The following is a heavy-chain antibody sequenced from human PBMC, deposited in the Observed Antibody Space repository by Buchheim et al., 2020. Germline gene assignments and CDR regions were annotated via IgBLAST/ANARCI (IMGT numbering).Heavy chain of an antibody. V-gene: IGHV3-23*01. CDR3: AKDQLRLVVPAAPGYYGMDV. D-gene: IGHD2-2*01. CDR2: ISGSGGST. J-gene: IGHJ6*02. Sequence: EVRLLESGGGLVQPGGSLRLSCAASGFTFSSYAMSWVRQAPGKGLEWVSAISGSGGSTYYADSVKGRFTISRTNSRKSLYLQMNSLRAEDTAVYYCAKDQLRLVVPAAPGYYGMDVWGQGTT. CDR1: GFTFSSYA.